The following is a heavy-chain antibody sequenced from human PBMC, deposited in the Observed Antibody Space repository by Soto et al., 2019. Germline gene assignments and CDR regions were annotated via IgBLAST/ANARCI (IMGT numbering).Heavy chain of an antibody. CDR2: INHSGST. V-gene: IGHV4-34*01. CDR3: ARGRPPSSSIAARRSTRFDY. CDR1: GGSYSGYY. J-gene: IGHJ4*02. D-gene: IGHD6-6*01. Sequence: SETLSLTCAVYGGSYSGYYWSWIRQPPGKGLEWIGEINHSGSTNYNPSLKSRVTISVDTSKNQFSLKLSSVTAADTAVYYCARGRPPSSSIAARRSTRFDYWGQGTLVTVS.